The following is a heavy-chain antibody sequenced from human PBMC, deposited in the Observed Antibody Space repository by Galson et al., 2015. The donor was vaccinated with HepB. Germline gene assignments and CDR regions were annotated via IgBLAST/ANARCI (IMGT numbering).Heavy chain of an antibody. V-gene: IGHV3-23*01. J-gene: IGHJ6*02. CDR1: GFTFSSNA. CDR3: SKVPRDTLIGSVLHYYYGMDL. CDR2: ISGSGGGT. Sequence: SLRLSCAASGFTFSSNAMSWVRQAPGKGLEWVSAISGSGGGTYYADSVKGRFTISRDNSKNTLYLQMISLRAKDTAVYYCSKVPRDTLIGSVLHYYYGMDLWGQGTTVTVSS. D-gene: IGHD3-9*01.